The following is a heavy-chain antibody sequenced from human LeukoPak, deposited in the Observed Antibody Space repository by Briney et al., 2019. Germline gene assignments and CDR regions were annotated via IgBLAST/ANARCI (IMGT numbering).Heavy chain of an antibody. CDR3: ARDYNFDY. Sequence: PGGSLRLSCAASGFTFSSYEMTWVRQAPGKGLEWISYISSSGSAIYYADSVKGRFTISRYNAKNSLYLQMNSLRAEDTAVYYCARDYNFDYWGQGTLVTVSS. CDR1: GFTFSSYE. CDR2: ISSSGSAI. J-gene: IGHJ4*02. V-gene: IGHV3-48*03.